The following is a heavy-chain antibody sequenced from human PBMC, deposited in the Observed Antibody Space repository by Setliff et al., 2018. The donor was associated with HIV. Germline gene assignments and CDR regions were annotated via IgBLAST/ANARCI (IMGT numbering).Heavy chain of an antibody. D-gene: IGHD4-17*01. V-gene: IGHV1-2*02. CDR2: INPNSGGT. CDR1: GYRFTDFY. Sequence: GASVKVSCKTFGYRFTDFYVNWVRQAPGQGLEWMGWINPNSGGTNYAQKFQGRVTMTRDTSISTAYMELSRLRSDDTALYYCARSTTADWGQGTMVTVSS. J-gene: IGHJ4*02. CDR3: ARSTTAD.